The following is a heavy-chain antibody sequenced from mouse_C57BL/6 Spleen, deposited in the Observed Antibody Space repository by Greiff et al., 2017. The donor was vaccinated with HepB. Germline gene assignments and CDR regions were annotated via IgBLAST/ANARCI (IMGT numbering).Heavy chain of an antibody. D-gene: IGHD1-1*01. J-gene: IGHJ4*01. CDR2: ISSGSSTI. CDR3: ARAYYYGSRGAMDY. CDR1: GFTFSDYG. Sequence: EVKVVESGGGLVKPGGSLKLSCAASGFTFSDYGMHWVRQAPEKGLEWVAYISSGSSTIYYADTVKGRFTISRDNAKNTLFLQMTSLRSEDTAMYYCARAYYYGSRGAMDYWGQGTSVTVSS. V-gene: IGHV5-17*01.